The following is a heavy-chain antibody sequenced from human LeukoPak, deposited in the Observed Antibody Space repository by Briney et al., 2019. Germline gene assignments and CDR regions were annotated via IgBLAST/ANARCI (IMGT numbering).Heavy chain of an antibody. CDR2: IIPTSSVP. CDR1: GGTFSTFA. D-gene: IGHD3-16*01. CDR3: AREPRVGESTSTF. J-gene: IGHJ4*02. V-gene: IGHV1-69*13. Sequence: ASVKVSCKASGGTFSTFAIGWVRQAPGQGFEWMGRIIPTSSVPNYAQKFRERLTISADASARTAYLELSSLTSDDTAVYYCAREPRVGESTSTFWGQGTLVTVSS.